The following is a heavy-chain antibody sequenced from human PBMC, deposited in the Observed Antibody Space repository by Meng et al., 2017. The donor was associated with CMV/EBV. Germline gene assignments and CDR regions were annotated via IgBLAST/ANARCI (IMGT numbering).Heavy chain of an antibody. CDR2: TYYRSKWYN. V-gene: IGHV6-1*01. Sequence: SQTLSLTCAISGDRVSSNSAAWNWIRQSPSRGLEWLGRTYYRSKWYNDYAVSVKSRITINPDTSKNQFSLQLNSVTPEDTAVYYCARDRYCSSTSCYWVGMYVWGQGTTVTVSS. D-gene: IGHD2-2*01. J-gene: IGHJ6*02. CDR3: ARDRYCSSTSCYWVGMYV. CDR1: GDRVSSNSAA.